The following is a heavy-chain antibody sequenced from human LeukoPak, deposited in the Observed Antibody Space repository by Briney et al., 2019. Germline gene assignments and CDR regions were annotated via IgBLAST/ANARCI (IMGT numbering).Heavy chain of an antibody. J-gene: IGHJ4*02. CDR3: ARDKIVGATVLDY. CDR2: MKQDGSEE. Sequence: GGSLRLSCAASGFTFSSSAMSWVRQAPGKGLEWVANMKQDGSEEYYVDSVKGRFTISRDNAKNSLYLQMNSLRAEDTAVYYCARDKIVGATVLDYWGQGSLVTVSS. V-gene: IGHV3-7*03. CDR1: GFTFSSSA. D-gene: IGHD1-26*01.